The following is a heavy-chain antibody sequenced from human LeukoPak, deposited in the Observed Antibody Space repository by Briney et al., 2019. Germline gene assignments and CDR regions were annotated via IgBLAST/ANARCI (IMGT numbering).Heavy chain of an antibody. D-gene: IGHD3-10*01. CDR1: GFTFNNYN. CDR3: ARAGVRGLRYYYMDV. Sequence: TGGSLRLSCAASGFTFNNYNMNWVRQAPGKALEWVSSITSSGTYIFYADSVKGRFTISRDNAKNSLYLQINSLGPEDTAVYFCARAGVRGLRYYYMDVWGKGTTVTVSS. V-gene: IGHV3-21*01. CDR2: ITSSGTYI. J-gene: IGHJ6*03.